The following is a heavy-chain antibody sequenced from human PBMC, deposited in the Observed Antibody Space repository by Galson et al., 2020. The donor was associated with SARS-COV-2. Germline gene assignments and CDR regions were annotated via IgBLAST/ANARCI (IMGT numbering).Heavy chain of an antibody. D-gene: IGHD6-13*01. Sequence: SGPTLVKPTQTLNLTCTFSGFSLSTSGMCVSWIRQPPGQALEWPARIDWDDDKYYSTSLKTRLTTSKDTSKNQVVLTMTNMDPVDTATYYCARTSIAAAGYYFDYWGQGTLVTVSS. CDR2: IDWDDDK. J-gene: IGHJ4*02. CDR1: GFSLSTSGMC. CDR3: ARTSIAAAGYYFDY. V-gene: IGHV2-70*11.